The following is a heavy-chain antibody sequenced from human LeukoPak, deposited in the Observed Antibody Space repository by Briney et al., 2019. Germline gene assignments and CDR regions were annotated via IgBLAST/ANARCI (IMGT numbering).Heavy chain of an antibody. V-gene: IGHV4-31*03. J-gene: IGHJ4*02. CDR2: IYYSGST. Sequence: SQTLSLTCTVSGGSISSGGYYWSWIRQHPGKGLEWIGYIYYSGSTYYNPSLKSRVTISVDTSKNQFSLKLSSVTVADTAVYYCARTNYYGSGSYFPYYFDYWGQGTLVTVSS. D-gene: IGHD3-10*01. CDR3: ARTNYYGSGSYFPYYFDY. CDR1: GGSISSGGYY.